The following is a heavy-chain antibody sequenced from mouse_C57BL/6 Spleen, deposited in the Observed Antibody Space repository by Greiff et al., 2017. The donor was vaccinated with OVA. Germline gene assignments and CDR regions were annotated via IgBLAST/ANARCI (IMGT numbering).Heavy chain of an antibody. CDR2: IDPETGGT. Sequence: VQLQQSGAELVRPGASVTLSCKASGYTFTDYEMHWVKQTPVHGLEWIGAIDPETGGTAYNQKFKGKAILTADKSSSTAYMELRSLTSEASAVYYCTHRLRFAYWGQGTLVTVSA. CDR3: THRLRFAY. V-gene: IGHV1-15*01. J-gene: IGHJ3*01. CDR1: GYTFTDYE.